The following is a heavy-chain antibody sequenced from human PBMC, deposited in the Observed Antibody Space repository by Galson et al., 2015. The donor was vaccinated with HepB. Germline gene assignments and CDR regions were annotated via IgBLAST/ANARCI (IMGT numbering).Heavy chain of an antibody. Sequence: SVKVSCKASGYTFTAYYLHWVRQAPGQGLEWMGRINPHTGDTNYAQPFQGRVIMTRDTSLSTASMELSRLSSDDTVVYYCTKEGSSNDFDFWGQGTLVTVSS. D-gene: IGHD6-13*01. CDR3: TKEGSSNDFDF. V-gene: IGHV1-2*05. CDR2: INPHTGDT. CDR1: GYTFTAYY. J-gene: IGHJ4*02.